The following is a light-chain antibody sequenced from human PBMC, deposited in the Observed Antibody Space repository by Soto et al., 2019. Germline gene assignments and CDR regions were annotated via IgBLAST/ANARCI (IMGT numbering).Light chain of an antibody. J-gene: IGLJ2*01. Sequence: QSVLTQLPSVSGAPGQRVTISCTGSSSNIGAGYDVHWYQHLPGTAPKLLIYINSDRPSGVPDRFSGSRSGTSASLAISGLRAEDEADYYCQSYDSSLSAVVFGGGTKLTVL. V-gene: IGLV1-40*01. CDR3: QSYDSSLSAVV. CDR2: INS. CDR1: SSNIGAGYD.